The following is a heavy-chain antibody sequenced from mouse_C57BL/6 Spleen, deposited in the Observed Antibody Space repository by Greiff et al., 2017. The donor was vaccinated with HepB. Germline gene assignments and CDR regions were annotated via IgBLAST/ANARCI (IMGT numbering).Heavy chain of an antibody. CDR3: ARNSPYSNWYFDV. Sequence: EVQLQQSGAELVKPGASVKLSCTASGFNIKDYYMHWVKQRTEQGLEWIGRIDPEDGETKYAPKFQCKATITADTSSNTAYLQLSSLTSEDTAVYYCARNSPYSNWYFDVWGTGTTVTVSS. CDR1: GFNIKDYY. D-gene: IGHD2-5*01. CDR2: IDPEDGET. J-gene: IGHJ1*03. V-gene: IGHV14-2*01.